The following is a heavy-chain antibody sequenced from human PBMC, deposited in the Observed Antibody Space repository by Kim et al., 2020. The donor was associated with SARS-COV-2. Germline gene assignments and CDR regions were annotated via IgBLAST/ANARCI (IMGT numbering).Heavy chain of an antibody. J-gene: IGHJ6*02. CDR1: GGTFSSYG. CDR2: IIPIFGTA. CDR3: ARVLVADYYGSGSHYPAYYYYYGMDV. V-gene: IGHV1-69*13. D-gene: IGHD3-10*01. Sequence: SVKVSCKASGGTFSSYGISWVRQAPGQGLEWMGGIIPIFGTANYAQKFQGRVTITADESTSTAYMELSSLRSEDTAVYYCARVLVADYYGSGSHYPAYYYYYGMDVWGQGTTVTVSS.